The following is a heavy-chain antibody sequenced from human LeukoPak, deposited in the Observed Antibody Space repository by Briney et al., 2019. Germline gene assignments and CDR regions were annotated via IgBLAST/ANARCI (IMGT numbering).Heavy chain of an antibody. V-gene: IGHV3-11*04. CDR1: GFTFSDYY. D-gene: IGHD5-24*01. Sequence: GGSLRLSCAASGFTFSDYYMSWIRQAPGKGLEWVSYISSSGSTIYYADSVKGRFTISRDNAKNSLYLQMNSLRAEDTAVYYCARDRRWLQLKDAFDIWGQGTMVTVSS. CDR3: ARDRRWLQLKDAFDI. J-gene: IGHJ3*02. CDR2: ISSSGSTI.